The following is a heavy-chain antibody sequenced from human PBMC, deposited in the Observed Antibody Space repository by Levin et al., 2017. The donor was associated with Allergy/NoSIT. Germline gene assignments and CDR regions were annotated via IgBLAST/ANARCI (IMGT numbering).Heavy chain of an antibody. Sequence: ASVKVSCKASGGTFSSYAISWVRQAPGQGLEWMGGIIPIFGTANYAQKFQGRVTITADKSTSTAYMELSSLRSEDTAVYYCARGEVLWFGDKGDYYGMDVWGQGATVTVSS. D-gene: IGHD3-10*01. CDR3: ARGEVLWFGDKGDYYGMDV. CDR1: GGTFSSYA. CDR2: IIPIFGTA. J-gene: IGHJ6*02. V-gene: IGHV1-69*06.